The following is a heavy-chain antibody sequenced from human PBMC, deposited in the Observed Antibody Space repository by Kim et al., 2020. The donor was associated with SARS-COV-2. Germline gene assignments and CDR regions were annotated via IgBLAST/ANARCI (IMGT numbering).Heavy chain of an antibody. J-gene: IGHJ5*02. CDR1: GYTFTDYS. V-gene: IGHV1-3*01. Sequence: ASVKVSCKASGYTFTDYSIHWVRQAPGQGLEWMGWINEGSGNRRYSQKFQGRVTFIRETSANTVYMELSSLRCEDTAVYFCARAVLHRDDAWGQGTLVTVAS. CDR2: INEGSGNR. CDR3: ARAVLHRDDA. D-gene: IGHD3-10*01.